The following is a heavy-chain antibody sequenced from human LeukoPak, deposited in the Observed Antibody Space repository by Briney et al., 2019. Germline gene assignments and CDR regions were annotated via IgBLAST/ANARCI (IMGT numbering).Heavy chain of an antibody. CDR1: GGSISSYY. CDR3: ARGRSSMVRGYYYYYMDV. D-gene: IGHD3-10*01. Sequence: SETLSLTCTVSGGSISSYYWSWIRQPPGKGLEWIGYIYYSGSTNYNPSLKSRVTISVDTSKYQFSLKLSSVTAADTAVYYCARGRSSMVRGYYYYYMDVWGKGTTVTISS. CDR2: IYYSGST. J-gene: IGHJ6*03. V-gene: IGHV4-59*01.